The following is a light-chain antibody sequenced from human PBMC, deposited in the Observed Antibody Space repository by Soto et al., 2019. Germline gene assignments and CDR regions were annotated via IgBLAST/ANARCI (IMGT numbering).Light chain of an antibody. CDR2: DAS. V-gene: IGKV3-11*01. CDR1: QSVGSY. Sequence: EIVLTQSPASLSLSPGARAPLSCRASQSVGSYLVWYQQKPGQAPRLLIYDASNRATGIPARFSGSGSGTDFTLTISSLQPEDSATYFCQQLNSYPQTFGQGTRLEIK. CDR3: QQLNSYPQT. J-gene: IGKJ5*01.